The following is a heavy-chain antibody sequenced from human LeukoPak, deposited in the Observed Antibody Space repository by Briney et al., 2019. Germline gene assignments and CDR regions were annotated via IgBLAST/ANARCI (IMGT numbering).Heavy chain of an antibody. J-gene: IGHJ4*02. CDR1: GFTVGSYG. CDR2: INPNSGGT. CDR3: ARSSPYYYDSSGYYSFDY. D-gene: IGHD3-22*01. Sequence: PGGSLRLSCAASGFTVGSYGMHWVRQAPGQGLEWMGWINPNSGGTNYAQKFQGRVTMTRDTSISTAYMELSRLRSDDTAVYYCARSSPYYYDSSGYYSFDYWGQGTLVTVSS. V-gene: IGHV1-2*02.